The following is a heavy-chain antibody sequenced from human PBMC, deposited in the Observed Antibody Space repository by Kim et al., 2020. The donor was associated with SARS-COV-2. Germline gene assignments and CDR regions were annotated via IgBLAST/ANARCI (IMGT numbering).Heavy chain of an antibody. Sequence: AAPVKGRFTISRDDSKNTLYLQMNSLKTEDTAVYYCTTDRGLKAAAEFDYWGQGTLVTVSS. V-gene: IGHV3-15*01. CDR3: TTDRGLKAAAEFDY. J-gene: IGHJ4*02. D-gene: IGHD6-13*01.